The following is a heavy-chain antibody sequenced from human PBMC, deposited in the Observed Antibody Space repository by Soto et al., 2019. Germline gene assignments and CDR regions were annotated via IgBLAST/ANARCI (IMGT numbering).Heavy chain of an antibody. CDR1: GYTFSSHG. CDR3: AREGSYGWYDC. Sequence: QVQLVQSGAEVRKPGASVKVSCKASGYTFSSHGIIWVRQAPGQGLEWMGWISGYNGNAKYAQRFQGRVTMTTDTSTSPGDMDLRSLGSDDSAVYYCAREGSYGWYDCWGQGTLVTVSS. J-gene: IGHJ5*01. V-gene: IGHV1-18*01. CDR2: ISGYNGNA. D-gene: IGHD2-15*01.